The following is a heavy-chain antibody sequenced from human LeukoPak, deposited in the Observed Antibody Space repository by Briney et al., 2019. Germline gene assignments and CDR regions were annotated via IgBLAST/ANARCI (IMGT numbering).Heavy chain of an antibody. CDR2: INPYSGGT. V-gene: IGHV1-2*02. CDR3: ARDARDIVLMVYTYYYYYGMDV. Sequence: ASVKVSCKASGYTFTGYYMHWVRQAPGQGLEWMGWINPYSGGTNYAQKLQGRVTMTTDTSTSTAYMELRSLRSDDTAVYYCARDARDIVLMVYTYYYYYGMDVWGQGTTVTVSS. D-gene: IGHD2-8*01. J-gene: IGHJ6*02. CDR1: GYTFTGYY.